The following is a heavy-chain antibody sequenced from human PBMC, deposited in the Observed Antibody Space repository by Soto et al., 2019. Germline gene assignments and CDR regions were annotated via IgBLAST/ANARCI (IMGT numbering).Heavy chain of an antibody. CDR1: GFTFSNYD. D-gene: IGHD6-25*01. Sequence: QVQLVQSGGGLVKPGGSLTLTCAASGFTFSNYDMIWVRQAPGKGLEWLAYISDTGSVTYYADSVRGRFTVFRDSNALYLQLDGLTDADPATYFCARGGSGCTREGWLGPWGQGTLVTVSA. J-gene: IGHJ5*02. V-gene: IGHV3-11*04. CDR2: ISDTGSVT. CDR3: ARGGSGCTREGWLGP.